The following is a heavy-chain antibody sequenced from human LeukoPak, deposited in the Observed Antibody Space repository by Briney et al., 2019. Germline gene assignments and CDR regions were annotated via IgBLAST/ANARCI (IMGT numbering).Heavy chain of an antibody. CDR2: ISAYNGNT. V-gene: IGHV1-18*01. Sequence: GASVKVSCKASGYTFTSYGNSWVRQAPGEGLEWMGWISAYNGNTNYAQKLQGRVTMTTDTSTSTAYMELRSLRSDDTAVYYCARDLSGYYYYYMDVWGEGTTVTVSS. J-gene: IGHJ6*03. CDR1: GYTFTSYG. CDR3: ARDLSGYYYYYMDV.